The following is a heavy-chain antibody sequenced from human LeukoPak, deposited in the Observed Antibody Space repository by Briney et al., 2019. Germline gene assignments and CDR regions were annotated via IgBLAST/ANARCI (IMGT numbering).Heavy chain of an antibody. J-gene: IGHJ3*02. CDR2: INPSGGST. CDR1: GYTFTSYY. CDR3: ARGRAMIVGDDAFDI. Sequence: ASVKVSCKASGYTFTSYYMHWVRQAPGQGLEWMGIINPSGGSTSYAQKFQGRVTMTRDMSTSTVYMELSSLRSEDTAVYYCARGRAMIVGDDAFDIWGQGTMVTVSS. V-gene: IGHV1-46*01. D-gene: IGHD3-22*01.